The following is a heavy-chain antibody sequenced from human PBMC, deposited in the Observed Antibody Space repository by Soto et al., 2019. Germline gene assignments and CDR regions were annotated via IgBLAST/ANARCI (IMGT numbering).Heavy chain of an antibody. D-gene: IGHD3-10*01. CDR3: ARRHYYGSDTYYYYGMDV. J-gene: IGHJ6*02. CDR2: IDPSDSYT. CDR1: GYSFTSYW. Sequence: PGESLKISCKGSGYSFTSYWISWVRQMPGKGLEWMGRIDPSDSYTNYSPSFQGHVTISADKSISTAYLQWSSLKASDTAMYYCARRHYYGSDTYYYYGMDVWGRGTTVTVSS. V-gene: IGHV5-10-1*01.